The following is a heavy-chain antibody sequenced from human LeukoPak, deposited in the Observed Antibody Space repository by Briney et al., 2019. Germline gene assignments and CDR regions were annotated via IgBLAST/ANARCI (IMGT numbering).Heavy chain of an antibody. D-gene: IGHD3-3*01. Sequence: GSSVKVSCKASGGTFSSYAISWVRQAPGQGLEWMGGIIPIFGTANYAQKFQGRVTITADESTSTAYMELSSLRSEDTAVYYCARDPRDDFWSGYRTINWFDPWGQGTLVTVSS. CDR1: GGTFSSYA. CDR3: ARDPRDDFWSGYRTINWFDP. J-gene: IGHJ5*02. CDR2: IIPIFGTA. V-gene: IGHV1-69*01.